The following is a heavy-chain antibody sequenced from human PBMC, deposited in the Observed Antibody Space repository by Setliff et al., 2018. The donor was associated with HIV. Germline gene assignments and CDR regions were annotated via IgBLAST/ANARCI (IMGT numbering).Heavy chain of an antibody. Sequence: PSETLSLTCTVSGGSISPYYWSWIRQPPGKGLEWIAWISDSGTTNYNPSLKSRSAISVDASKNQFSLKLTSVTAADTAVYYCARLSGGMVPNYWGQGTLVTVSS. D-gene: IGHD3-10*01. CDR2: ISDSGTT. J-gene: IGHJ4*02. CDR1: GGSISPYY. V-gene: IGHV4-59*08. CDR3: ARLSGGMVPNY.